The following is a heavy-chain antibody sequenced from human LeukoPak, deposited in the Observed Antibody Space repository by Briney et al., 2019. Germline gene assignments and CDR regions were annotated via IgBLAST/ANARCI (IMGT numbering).Heavy chain of an antibody. CDR2: ISNNGGTT. CDR3: ARVASSGTYGDY. Sequence: GSLRLSCAASGFTFSSYTMHWVRQAPGKGLEYVSAISNNGGTTYYANSVKGRFTISRDNSKNTLYLQMGSLRVEDMAAYYCARVASSGTYGDYWGQGTLVTVSS. D-gene: IGHD1-26*01. J-gene: IGHJ4*02. V-gene: IGHV3-64*01. CDR1: GFTFSSYT.